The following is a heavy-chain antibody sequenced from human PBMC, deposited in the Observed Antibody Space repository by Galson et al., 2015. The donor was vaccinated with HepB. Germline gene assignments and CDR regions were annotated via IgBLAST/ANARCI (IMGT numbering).Heavy chain of an antibody. J-gene: IGHJ6*02. CDR1: GFTFSSYA. CDR3: ARGALPSPALIVDTAIPLGMDV. Sequence: SLRLSCAASGFTFSSYAMHWVRQAPGKGLEWVAVISYDGSNKYYADSVKGRFTISRDNSKNTLYLQMNNLRAEDTAVYYCARGALPSPALIVDTAIPLGMDVWGQGTTVTVSS. CDR2: ISYDGSNK. V-gene: IGHV3-30*04. D-gene: IGHD5-18*01.